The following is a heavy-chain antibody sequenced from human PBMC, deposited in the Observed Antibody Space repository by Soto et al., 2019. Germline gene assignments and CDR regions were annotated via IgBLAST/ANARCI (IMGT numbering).Heavy chain of an antibody. D-gene: IGHD3-3*01. CDR3: ASVNLRFSYGIDV. CDR1: GSTFSSSE. V-gene: IGHV3-48*03. J-gene: IGHJ6*02. CDR2: ISKSSSVI. Sequence: EVQLVESGGGLVQPGGSLRLSCAASGSTFSSSEMHWVRQAPGKGLEWVSYISKSSSVIYYADSVKGRFTISRDNAKILLYLQMNSLRAEDTAVYFCASVNLRFSYGIDVWGQGTTVTVSS.